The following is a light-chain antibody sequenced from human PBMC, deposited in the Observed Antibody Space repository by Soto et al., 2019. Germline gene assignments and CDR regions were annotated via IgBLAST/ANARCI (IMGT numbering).Light chain of an antibody. Sequence: EIVLTQSPGTLSVSPGERATLSCRASQSVSSKLAWYQQKPGQAPRLLFYGASTGATGIPARFSGSGSETDCTLSISSLQSEDFAVYYCQQYNNWPGSFGQGTKVEIK. CDR1: QSVSSK. CDR3: QQYNNWPGS. V-gene: IGKV3-15*01. J-gene: IGKJ1*01. CDR2: GAS.